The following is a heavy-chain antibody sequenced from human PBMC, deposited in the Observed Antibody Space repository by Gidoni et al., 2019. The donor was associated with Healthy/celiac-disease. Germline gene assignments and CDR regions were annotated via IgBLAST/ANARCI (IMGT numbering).Heavy chain of an antibody. CDR1: GFTFSSYS. D-gene: IGHD2-15*01. J-gene: IGHJ6*02. Sequence: EVQLVESGGGLVQPGGSLRLSCAASGFTFSSYSMNWVRQAPGKGLEWVSYISSSSSTIYYADSVKGRFTISRDNAKNSLYLQMNSLRAEDTAVYYCAGEGYCSGGSCYSLLRTYGMDVWGQGTTVTVSS. CDR2: ISSSSSTI. CDR3: AGEGYCSGGSCYSLLRTYGMDV. V-gene: IGHV3-48*04.